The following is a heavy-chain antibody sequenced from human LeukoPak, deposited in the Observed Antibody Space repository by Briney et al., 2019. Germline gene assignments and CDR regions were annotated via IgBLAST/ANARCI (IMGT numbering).Heavy chain of an antibody. V-gene: IGHV1-69*04. Sequence: GASVKVSCKASGGTFISNAVSWVRQAPGQGLEWLGRIIPILGIANYAQKFQGRVTITADKSTSTVYMELSSLGSEDTAVYYCARGGTGQYYDTSGYFYYWGQGTLVTVSS. CDR3: ARGGTGQYYDTSGYFYY. D-gene: IGHD3-22*01. J-gene: IGHJ4*02. CDR1: GGTFISNA. CDR2: IIPILGIA.